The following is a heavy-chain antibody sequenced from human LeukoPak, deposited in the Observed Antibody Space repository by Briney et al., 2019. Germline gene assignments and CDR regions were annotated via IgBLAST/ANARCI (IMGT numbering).Heavy chain of an antibody. V-gene: IGHV1-69*04. J-gene: IGHJ4*02. CDR3: ARLGVVVPAAIDY. D-gene: IGHD2-2*02. CDR1: GGTFSSYA. Sequence: GASVKVSCKASGGTFSSYAIIWVRQAPGQELEWMGRIIPILGIANYAQKFQGRVTITADKSTSTAYMELSSLRSEDTAVYYCARLGVVVPAAIDYWGQGTLVTVSS. CDR2: IIPILGIA.